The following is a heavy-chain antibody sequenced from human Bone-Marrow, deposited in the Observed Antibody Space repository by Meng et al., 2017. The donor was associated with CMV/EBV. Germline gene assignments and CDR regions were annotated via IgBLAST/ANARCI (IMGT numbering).Heavy chain of an antibody. V-gene: IGHV3-21*01. D-gene: IGHD3-10*01. CDR3: ARALIRGVRIDY. J-gene: IGHJ4*02. Sequence: GESLKISCEASGFSFSIYSMNWVRQAPGKGLEWVSSISSSSNYIYYADSVKGRFTISRDNAKNSLYLQMNSLRAEDTAVYFCARALIRGVRIDYTGQGTLVTVSS. CDR1: GFSFSIYS. CDR2: ISSSSNYI.